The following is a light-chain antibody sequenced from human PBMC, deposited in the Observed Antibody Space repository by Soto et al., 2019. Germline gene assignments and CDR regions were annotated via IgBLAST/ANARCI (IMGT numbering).Light chain of an antibody. CDR1: QSVTSNY. CDR2: GAS. Sequence: EIVLTQSPGTLSLSPGERATLSCRASQSVTSNYLAWYQQKPGQAPSPLIYGASSSATGIPGTFSGRGSGTDFSLTISRAETEYLAVYYCEQYGRSPYTFGQGTKLEI. CDR3: EQYGRSPYT. V-gene: IGKV3-20*01. J-gene: IGKJ2*01.